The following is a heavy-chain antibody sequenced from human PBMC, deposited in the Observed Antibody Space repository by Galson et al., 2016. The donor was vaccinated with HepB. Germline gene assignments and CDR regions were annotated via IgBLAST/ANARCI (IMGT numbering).Heavy chain of an antibody. CDR2: IYYSGST. CDR1: GGSISSSSYY. V-gene: IGHV4-61*05. J-gene: IGHJ6*02. D-gene: IGHD3-16*01. CDR3: ARVAGRLGDGLVDV. Sequence: ETLSLTCTVSGGSISSSSYYWGWIRQPPGKGLEWIGYIYYSGSTTYSPSLQSRVTISADTSNNHLSLRLNSVTAADTAVYYCARVAGRLGDGLVDVWGQGTTVTVPS.